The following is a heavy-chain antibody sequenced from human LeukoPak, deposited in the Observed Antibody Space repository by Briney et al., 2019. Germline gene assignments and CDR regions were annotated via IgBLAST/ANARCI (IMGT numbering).Heavy chain of an antibody. Sequence: GGSLRLSCTVSGFTVSTNSMSWVRQAPGKGLEWVSFIYSDNTHYSDSVKGRFTISRDNSKNTLYLQMNSLRAEDTAVYYCAKDGTANAFDIWGQGTMVTVSS. J-gene: IGHJ3*02. CDR3: AKDGTANAFDI. CDR1: GFTVSTNS. V-gene: IGHV3-53*01. CDR2: IYSDNT. D-gene: IGHD6-25*01.